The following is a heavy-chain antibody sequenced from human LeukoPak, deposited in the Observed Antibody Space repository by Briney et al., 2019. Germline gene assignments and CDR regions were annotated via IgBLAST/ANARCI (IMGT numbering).Heavy chain of an antibody. CDR3: ARVPVGYSYGKYYFDY. V-gene: IGHV1-18*01. Sequence: ASVKVSCKASGYTFTSYAISWLRQAPGQGLEWMGWISAYNGNTNYAQKLQGRVTMTTDTSTSTAYMELRSLRSDDTAVYYCARVPVGYSYGKYYFDYWGQGTLVTVSS. CDR2: ISAYNGNT. D-gene: IGHD5-18*01. J-gene: IGHJ4*02. CDR1: GYTFTSYA.